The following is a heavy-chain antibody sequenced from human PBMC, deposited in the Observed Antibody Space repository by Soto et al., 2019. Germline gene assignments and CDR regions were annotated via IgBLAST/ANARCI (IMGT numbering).Heavy chain of an antibody. CDR2: ISAYNGNT. V-gene: IGHV1-18*01. J-gene: IGHJ5*02. CDR3: ARVGADCSSTSCKWLGWFDP. Sequence: QVQLVQSGAEVKKPGASVKVSCKASGYTFTSYGISWVRQAPGQGLEWMGWISAYNGNTNYAQKLQGRVTMTTDTTKSIAYMELRSLRSDDTDVYYCARVGADCSSTSCKWLGWFDPWGQGTLVTVSS. D-gene: IGHD2-2*01. CDR1: GYTFTSYG.